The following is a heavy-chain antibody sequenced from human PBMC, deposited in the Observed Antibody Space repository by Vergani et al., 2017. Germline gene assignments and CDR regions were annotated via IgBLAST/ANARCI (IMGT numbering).Heavy chain of an antibody. J-gene: IGHJ3*01. D-gene: IGHD2-2*01. CDR2: INNNGGST. CDR1: GFTFNSYA. V-gene: IGHV3-23*01. Sequence: EVQLLESGGGLVQPGGSLRLSCAASGFTFNSYAMTWVRQAPGQGLEWVSGINNNGGSTYYADSVKGRFTISRDNSKNTLYLQMTDLRAEDTATYYCAKVCGSTSCPYGGGAFDVWGHGTMVTVSS. CDR3: AKVCGSTSCPYGGGAFDV.